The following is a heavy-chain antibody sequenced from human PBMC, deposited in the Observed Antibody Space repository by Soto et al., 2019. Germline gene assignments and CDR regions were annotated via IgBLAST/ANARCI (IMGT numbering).Heavy chain of an antibody. J-gene: IGHJ5*01. CDR2: IYYSGLT. D-gene: IGHD2-15*01. Sequence: QVQLQESGPGLVKPSETLSLTCTVSGGSVSSGRYYWSWIRQPPGKGLEWIGYIYYSGLTNYSPSLKSRVAISIATSKNQFSLLLSSVTAADTAVYYCVRTPTSPRRFDSWGQGTLLTVSS. V-gene: IGHV4-61*01. CDR1: GGSVSSGRYY. CDR3: VRTPTSPRRFDS.